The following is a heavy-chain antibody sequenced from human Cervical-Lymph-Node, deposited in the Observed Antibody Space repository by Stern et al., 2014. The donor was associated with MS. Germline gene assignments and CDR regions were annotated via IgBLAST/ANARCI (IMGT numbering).Heavy chain of an antibody. V-gene: IGHV1-2*06. Sequence: VQLVESGAEVKKPGASVKVSCQAFGYTFTGSYMHWVRQAPGQGLDCMERTYPNSGSTNYAQKLQSRVTMTSSSSISTAYMELSRLRSDDTAVYYCARDASGLNWGQGTLVTVSS. CDR1: GYTFTGSY. CDR3: ARDASGLN. CDR2: TYPNSGST. J-gene: IGHJ1*01. D-gene: IGHD7-27*01.